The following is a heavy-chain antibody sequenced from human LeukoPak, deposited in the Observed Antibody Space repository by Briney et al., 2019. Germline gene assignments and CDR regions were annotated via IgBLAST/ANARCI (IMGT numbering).Heavy chain of an antibody. CDR3: SKPAIPYGSGSFYSEY. D-gene: IGHD3-10*01. CDR1: GFTFSTYG. V-gene: IGHV3-30*02. CDR2: IRYDGSDK. J-gene: IGHJ4*02. Sequence: GGSLRLSCAASGFTFSTYGIHWVRQAPGKGLEWVAFIRYDGSDKYYADSVKGRFTISRDNSKNTLYLQMNSLRAEDTAVYYCSKPAIPYGSGSFYSEYWGQGTLVSVSS.